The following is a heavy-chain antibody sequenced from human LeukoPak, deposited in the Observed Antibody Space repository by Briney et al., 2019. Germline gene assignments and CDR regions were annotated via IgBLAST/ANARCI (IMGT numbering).Heavy chain of an antibody. D-gene: IGHD2-2*01. Sequence: SETLSLTCMVSGGPVSSGSYYWGWVRQPPGKGLEWIASIHYGGSTYYNPPLKSRVTISVDTSKNQFSLNLRFVTAADTAVYYCARLGYCSSTDCYFDSWGQGTLVTVSS. CDR2: IHYGGST. CDR3: ARLGYCSSTDCYFDS. J-gene: IGHJ4*02. V-gene: IGHV4-39*01. CDR1: GGPVSSGSYY.